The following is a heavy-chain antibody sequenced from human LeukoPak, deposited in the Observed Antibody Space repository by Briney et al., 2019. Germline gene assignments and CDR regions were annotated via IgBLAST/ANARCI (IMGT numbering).Heavy chain of an antibody. V-gene: IGHV7-4-1*02. CDR3: TRDLNYNKLDP. Sequence: ATVKVSCKASGYTFTNYTLNWVRQAPGQVLEWMGWIDTNTGNPTYAQDFTGRFVFSLDTSVSTAYLQISSLEAEDTAIYYCTRDLNYNKLDPWGQGTLVTVSS. CDR1: GYTFTNYT. J-gene: IGHJ5*02. CDR2: IDTNTGNP.